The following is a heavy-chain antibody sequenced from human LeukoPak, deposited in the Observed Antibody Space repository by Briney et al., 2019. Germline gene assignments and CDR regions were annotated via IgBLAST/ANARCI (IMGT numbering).Heavy chain of an antibody. D-gene: IGHD6-13*01. CDR2: ISYDGSNK. CDR3: ALGIAAGWSDAFDI. Sequence: SGGSLRLSCAASGFTFSSYAMHWVRQAPGKGLEWVAVISYDGSNKYYADSVKGRFTISRDNSKNTLYLQMNSLRAEDTAVYYCALGIAAGWSDAFDIWGQGTIVTVSS. J-gene: IGHJ3*02. CDR1: GFTFSSYA. V-gene: IGHV3-30-3*01.